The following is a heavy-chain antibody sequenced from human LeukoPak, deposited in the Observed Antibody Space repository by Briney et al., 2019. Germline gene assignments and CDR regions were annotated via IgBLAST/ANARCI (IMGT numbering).Heavy chain of an antibody. J-gene: IGHJ4*02. CDR3: ARDRIWTVLY. CDR2: INQDGSEK. Sequence: GGSLRLSCAASGFTSSSHWMSWVRQAPGKGLEWVANINQDGSEKYYVDSVKGRFTISRDNAKNSLYLQMNSLRGEDTAVYYCARDRIWTVLYWGQGTLVTVSS. V-gene: IGHV3-7*01. D-gene: IGHD2-15*01. CDR1: GFTSSSHW.